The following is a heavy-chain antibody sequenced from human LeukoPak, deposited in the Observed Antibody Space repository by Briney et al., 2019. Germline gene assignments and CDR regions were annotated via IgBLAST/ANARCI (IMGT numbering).Heavy chain of an antibody. V-gene: IGHV4-30-4*08. CDR2: IYYSGST. J-gene: IGHJ3*02. Sequence: SETLSLTCTVSGGSISSGDYYWSWIRQPPGKGLEWIGYIYYSGSTYYNPSLKSRVTISVDTSKNQFSLKLSSVTAADTAVYYCAPYCTNGVCHRSAFDIWGQGTMVNVSS. D-gene: IGHD2-8*01. CDR3: APYCTNGVCHRSAFDI. CDR1: GGSISSGDYY.